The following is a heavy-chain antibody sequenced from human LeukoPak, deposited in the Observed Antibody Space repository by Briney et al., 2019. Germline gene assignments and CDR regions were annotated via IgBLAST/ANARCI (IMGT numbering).Heavy chain of an antibody. J-gene: IGHJ4*02. CDR1: GYTFTSYG. CDR2: ISAYNGNT. V-gene: IGHV1-18*01. D-gene: IGHD3-22*01. Sequence: ASVKVSCKASGYTFTSYGISWVRQAPGQGLEWMGWISAYNGNTNYAQKLQGRVTMTTDTSTSTAYMELRSLRSDDTAVYYCARVWAYDSSGYHGFDYWGQGTLVTVSS. CDR3: ARVWAYDSSGYHGFDY.